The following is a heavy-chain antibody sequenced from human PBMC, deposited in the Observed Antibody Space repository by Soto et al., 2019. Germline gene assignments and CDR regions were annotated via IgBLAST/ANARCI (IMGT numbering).Heavy chain of an antibody. Sequence: QVQLVESGGGVVQPGRSLRLSCAASGFTFSSYGMHWVRQAPGKGLEWVAVIWYDGSNKYYADSVKGRFTISRDNSKNTLYLQMNSLRAEDTAVYYCARKLGYCSGGSCYNWYFDLWGRGTLVTVSS. CDR2: IWYDGSNK. J-gene: IGHJ2*01. CDR3: ARKLGYCSGGSCYNWYFDL. V-gene: IGHV3-33*01. D-gene: IGHD2-15*01. CDR1: GFTFSSYG.